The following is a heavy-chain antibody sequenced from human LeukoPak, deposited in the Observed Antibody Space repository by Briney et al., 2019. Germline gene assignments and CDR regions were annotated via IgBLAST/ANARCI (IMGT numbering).Heavy chain of an antibody. CDR2: IYCTGST. V-gene: IGHV4-59*08. Sequence: SETLSLTCTVSGGSISSYYWSWIRQPPGKGLEWIGFIYCTGSTHYNPSLKSRVTVSVDTSKNQFSLKLSAVTAADTAVYYCARHYIQPPHYFDYWGQGTLVTVSS. CDR1: GGSISSYY. CDR3: ARHYIQPPHYFDY. J-gene: IGHJ4*02. D-gene: IGHD2-2*01.